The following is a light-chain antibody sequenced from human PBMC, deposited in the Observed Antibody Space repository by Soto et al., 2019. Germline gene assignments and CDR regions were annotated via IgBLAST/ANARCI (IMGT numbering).Light chain of an antibody. Sequence: DIQMTQSPPSLSASVGDRVTITCRTSQTISTYLNWYQQRPGKAPELLIYSASSLQSGVPSRFSGSGSGTDFTLTISSLQPEDFATYYCQQSYSTPPWTFGQGTKVEIK. J-gene: IGKJ1*01. CDR2: SAS. CDR3: QQSYSTPPWT. V-gene: IGKV1-39*01. CDR1: QTISTY.